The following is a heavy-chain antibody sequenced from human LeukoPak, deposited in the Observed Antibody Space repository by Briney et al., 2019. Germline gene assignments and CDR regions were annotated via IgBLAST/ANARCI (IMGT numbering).Heavy chain of an antibody. CDR1: GFTFSSYA. CDR3: ARDARTYYDILTGYSPGYYFDY. J-gene: IGHJ4*02. CDR2: ISSNRGST. D-gene: IGHD3-9*01. Sequence: GGSLRLSCAASGFTFSSYAMHWVRQAPGKGLEYVPAISSNRGSTYYANSAKGRFTISRDNSKNTLYLQMGSLRAEDMAAYYCARDARTYYDILTGYSPGYYFDYWGQGTLVTVSS. V-gene: IGHV3-64*01.